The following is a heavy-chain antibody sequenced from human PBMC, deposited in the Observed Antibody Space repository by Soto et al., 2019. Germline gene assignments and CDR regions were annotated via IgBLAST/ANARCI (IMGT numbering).Heavy chain of an antibody. CDR2: IFHSGST. CDR3: ARGGASCTGPVGY. J-gene: IGHJ4*02. V-gene: IGHV4-31*03. Sequence: QVQLQESGPGLVKPSQTLSLTCTVSGGSITSGGYYWHWIRQHPVQGLEWIGYIFHSGSTHYNPSLKSRLTMSADTSKNQLSLRLTSVTAADTAVYYCARGGASCTGPVGYWGQGTLVTVSS. CDR1: GGSITSGGYY. D-gene: IGHD1-26*01.